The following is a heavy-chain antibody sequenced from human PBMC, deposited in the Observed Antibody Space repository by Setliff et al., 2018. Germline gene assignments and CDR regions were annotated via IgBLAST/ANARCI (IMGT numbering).Heavy chain of an antibody. J-gene: IGHJ4*02. CDR3: RLWFEETSRDY. CDR2: TYASGAT. CDR1: GFTFTLFA. D-gene: IGHD3-10*01. Sequence: PGGSLRLSCAASGFTFTLFAFHWVRQAPEKGLEWVSVTYASGATNYADSVKGRFTISRDNSKNTLYLQMNSLRAEDTAVYYCRLWFEETSRDYWGQGTLVTVSS. V-gene: IGHV3-53*01.